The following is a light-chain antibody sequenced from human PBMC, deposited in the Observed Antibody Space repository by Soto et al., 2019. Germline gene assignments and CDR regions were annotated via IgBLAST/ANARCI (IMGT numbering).Light chain of an antibody. Sequence: EIVLTQSPGTLSLSPGERATLSCRASQSVSSSYLAWYQQKPDQAPRLLIYGASSRATGIPDRFSGSGSETALTLTISILEPEDFAVDYCQKYGSSPYTFRQGTLPQIK. J-gene: IGKJ2*01. CDR1: QSVSSSY. CDR2: GAS. CDR3: QKYGSSPYT. V-gene: IGKV3-20*01.